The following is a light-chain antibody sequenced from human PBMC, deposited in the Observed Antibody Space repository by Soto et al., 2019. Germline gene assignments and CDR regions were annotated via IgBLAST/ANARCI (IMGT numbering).Light chain of an antibody. V-gene: IGKV1-9*01. J-gene: IGKJ4*01. CDR3: QQLNSYPLT. CDR2: EAS. CDR1: QGISSY. Sequence: DIQLTQSPSFLSASVGDRVTITCRASQGISSYLAWYQQKPGKAPKLLIYEASTLQSGVPSRFSGRGSGTEFTRTISSLQPEDFATYYCQQLNSYPLTFGGGTKVEIK.